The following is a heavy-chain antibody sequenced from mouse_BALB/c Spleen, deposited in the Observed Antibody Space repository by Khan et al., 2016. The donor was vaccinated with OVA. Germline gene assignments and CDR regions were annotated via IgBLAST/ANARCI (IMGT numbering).Heavy chain of an antibody. D-gene: IGHD1-2*01. CDR1: GFTFSSNT. V-gene: IGHV5-12-2*01. Sequence: EVELVESGGGLVQPGGSLKLSCAASGFTFSSNTMSWVRQTPEKRLEWVAYITNGGGNTYSPDTVKGRFTISRDNAKNTLYLQMSSLKSEDTAMCYCARIPTFVTTALDYWGQGTSVTVSS. CDR2: ITNGGGNT. CDR3: ARIPTFVTTALDY. J-gene: IGHJ4*01.